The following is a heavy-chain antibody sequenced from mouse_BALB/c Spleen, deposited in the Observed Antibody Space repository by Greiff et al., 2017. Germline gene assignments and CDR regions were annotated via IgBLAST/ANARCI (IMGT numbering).Heavy chain of an antibody. J-gene: IGHJ3*01. CDR3: ARQLGPEVAY. V-gene: IGHV5-9-4*01. Sequence: EVQLVESGGGLVKPGGSLKLSCAASGFTFSSYAMSWVRQSPEKRLEWVAEISSGGSYTYYPDTVTGRFTISRDNAKNTRYLEMSSLRSEDTAMYYCARQLGPEVAYWGQGTLVTVSA. CDR1: GFTFSSYA. CDR2: ISSGGSYT. D-gene: IGHD3-1*01.